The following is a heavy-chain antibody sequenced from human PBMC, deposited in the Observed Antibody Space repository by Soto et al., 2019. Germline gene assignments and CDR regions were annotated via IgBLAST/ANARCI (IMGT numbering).Heavy chain of an antibody. V-gene: IGHV4-34*01. CDR2: INHSGST. CDR3: ARGELLNYYYYGMDV. Sequence: SETLSLTCAVYGGSFSGYYWSWIRQPPGKGLEWIGEINHSGSTNYNPSLKSRVTIPVDTSKNQFSLKLSSVTAADTAVYYCARGELLNYYYYGMDVWGQGTTVTVSS. D-gene: IGHD1-26*01. CDR1: GGSFSGYY. J-gene: IGHJ6*02.